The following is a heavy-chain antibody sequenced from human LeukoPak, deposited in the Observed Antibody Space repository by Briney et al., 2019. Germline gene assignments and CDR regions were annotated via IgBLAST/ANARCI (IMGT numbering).Heavy chain of an antibody. V-gene: IGHV4-34*01. D-gene: IGHD1-26*01. CDR1: GGSFSGYY. CDR3: ARRASGEWCDF. CDR2: INHSGST. J-gene: IGHJ5*01. Sequence: SETLSLTCAVYGGSFSGYYWSWIRQPPGKGLEWMGEINHSGSTNYNPSLKSRVTISVDTSKNQFSLKLSSVTAADTAVYYCARRASGEWCDFWGQGTLVTVSS.